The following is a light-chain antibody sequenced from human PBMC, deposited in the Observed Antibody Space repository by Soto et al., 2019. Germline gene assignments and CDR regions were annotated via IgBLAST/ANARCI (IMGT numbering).Light chain of an antibody. CDR3: SSLSGGNIRV. Sequence: QSVLTQPASVSGSPGQSIAISCTGTSSDVGGYNFVSWYQQHPDKAPTLIVYEVTHRPSGVSNRFSGSKSGNTASLTISGLQGEDEADYYCSSLSGGNIRVVGTGTKLTVL. CDR1: SSDVGGYNF. V-gene: IGLV2-14*01. CDR2: EVT. J-gene: IGLJ1*01.